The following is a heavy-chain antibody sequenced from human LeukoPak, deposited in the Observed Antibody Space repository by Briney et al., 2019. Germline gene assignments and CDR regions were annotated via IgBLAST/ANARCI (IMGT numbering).Heavy chain of an antibody. V-gene: IGHV1-18*01. Sequence: ASVKVSCKASGYTFTTYGISWVRQAPGQGLEWLGWISTNYGNTNYAQNVQGRVTMTRDTSISTAYMELSRLRSDDTAVYYCARERIAAAGKGHCDYWGQGTLVTVSS. J-gene: IGHJ4*02. CDR1: GYTFTTYG. D-gene: IGHD6-13*01. CDR2: ISTNYGNT. CDR3: ARERIAAAGKGHCDY.